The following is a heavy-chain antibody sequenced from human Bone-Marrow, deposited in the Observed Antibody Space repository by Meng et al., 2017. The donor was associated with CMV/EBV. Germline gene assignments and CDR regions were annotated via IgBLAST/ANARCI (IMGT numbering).Heavy chain of an antibody. CDR3: ARDYTGVTMIVVVIPSDYYYGMDV. D-gene: IGHD3-22*01. Sequence: SCAASGFTFSSYAMHWVRQAPGKGLEWVAVISYDGSNKYYADSVKGRFTISRDNSKNTLYLQMNSLRAEDTAVYYCARDYTGVTMIVVVIPSDYYYGMDVWGQGTTVTVSS. J-gene: IGHJ6*02. V-gene: IGHV3-30*04. CDR2: ISYDGSNK. CDR1: GFTFSSYA.